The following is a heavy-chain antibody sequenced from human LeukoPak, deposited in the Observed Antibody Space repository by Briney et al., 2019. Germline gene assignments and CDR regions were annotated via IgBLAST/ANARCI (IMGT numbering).Heavy chain of an antibody. CDR3: ARERDTAMDY. Sequence: SETLSLTCTVSGGSISSGSYYWSWIRQPAGKGLEWIGRIYTSGSTNYNPSLKGRVTISVDTSKNQFSLKLSSVTAADTAVYYCARERDTAMDYWGQGTLVTVSS. CDR2: IYTSGST. V-gene: IGHV4-61*02. CDR1: GGSISSGSYY. D-gene: IGHD5-18*01. J-gene: IGHJ4*02.